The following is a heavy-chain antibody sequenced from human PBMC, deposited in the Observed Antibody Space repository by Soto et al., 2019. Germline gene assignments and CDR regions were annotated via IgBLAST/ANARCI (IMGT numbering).Heavy chain of an antibody. V-gene: IGHV6-1*01. CDR2: TYYKSKWYN. CDR3: AREVEDGPNWLDP. Sequence: PSQTLSLTCAISGDSVSSNSAAWNWIRQSPSRGLEWLGRTYYKSKWYNDYAVSVNSRITVNPDTSKNQFPLRLNSVAPEDTAVYYCAREVEDGPNWLDPWGQGTLVTVSS. CDR1: GDSVSSNSAA. D-gene: IGHD1-1*01. J-gene: IGHJ5*02.